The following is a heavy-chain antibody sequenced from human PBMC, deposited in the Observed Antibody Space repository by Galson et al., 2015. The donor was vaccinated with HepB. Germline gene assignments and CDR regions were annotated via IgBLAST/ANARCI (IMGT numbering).Heavy chain of an antibody. V-gene: IGHV4-4*02. J-gene: IGHJ4*02. CDR2: IYHSGNT. CDR1: GGSISSYNW. CDR3: ARGSGYDLGSTPYYFDY. Sequence: ETLSLTCAVSGGSISSYNWWSWVRQPPGKGLEWIGEIYHSGNTHYNPSLKSRVTISVDSSKNHFSLNLSSVTAADTAVYYCARGSGYDLGSTPYYFDYWGQGTLVTVSS. D-gene: IGHD5-12*01.